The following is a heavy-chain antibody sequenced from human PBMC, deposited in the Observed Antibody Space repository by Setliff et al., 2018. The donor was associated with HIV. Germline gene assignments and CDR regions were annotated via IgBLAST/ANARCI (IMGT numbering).Heavy chain of an antibody. V-gene: IGHV4-31*03. Sequence: PSETLPLTCSVSGVSIVSGGFYFSWIRQHPGKGLEWLGTVYYTGKTYYNPSLQSRLTMTADTSKNQLYLKMNSVTAADTAVYFCARAPPGGYSYDNAFDIWGQGTMVTVSS. CDR1: GVSIVSGGFY. CDR2: VYYTGKT. CDR3: ARAPPGGYSYDNAFDI. J-gene: IGHJ3*02. D-gene: IGHD5-18*01.